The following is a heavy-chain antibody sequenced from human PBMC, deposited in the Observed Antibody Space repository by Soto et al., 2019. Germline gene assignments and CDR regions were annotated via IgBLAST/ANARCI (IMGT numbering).Heavy chain of an antibody. V-gene: IGHV3-23*01. J-gene: IGHJ4*02. CDR2: ISGSGGDT. D-gene: IGHD5-18*01. CDR3: AKFSRRFSSDY. CDR1: GFTFSSYD. Sequence: EVQLSESGGGLVQPGGSLRLSCAASGFTFSSYDMSWVRQAPGKGLEYISTISGSGGDTYYADSVKGRFTISRDNSKNTLFLQMNSLRAEDTAVYYCAKFSRRFSSDYWGQGTLVTVSS.